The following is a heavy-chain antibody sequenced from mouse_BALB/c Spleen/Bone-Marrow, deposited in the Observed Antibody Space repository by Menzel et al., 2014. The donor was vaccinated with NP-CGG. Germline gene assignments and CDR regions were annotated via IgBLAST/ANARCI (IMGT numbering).Heavy chain of an antibody. D-gene: IGHD4-1*01. CDR2: INPNNGGT. V-gene: IGHV1-18*01. J-gene: IGHJ3*01. CDR1: GYTFTDYN. CDR3: ATGTWFAY. Sequence: DVKLQESGPELVKPGASVKIPCKASGYTFTDYNMDWVEQSHGKSLEWIGDINPNNGGTIYNQKFKGKATLTVDKSSSTAYMELRSLTSEDTAVYYCATGTWFAYWDQGTLVTVSA.